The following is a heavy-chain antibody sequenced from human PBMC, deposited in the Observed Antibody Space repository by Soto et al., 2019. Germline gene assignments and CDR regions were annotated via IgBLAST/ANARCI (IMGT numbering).Heavy chain of an antibody. V-gene: IGHV3-30*03. CDR2: ISGDGNAK. D-gene: IGHD1-26*01. Sequence: QVQLVESGGGVVQPGRSLRLSCAASGFIFRNFGMHWVRRAPGKGLEWVAVISGDGNAKYYPDSMKGRFTISRDNFNNTLYLQLNSLRPEDTAVYHCVQGASTAHQPLDSWGQGVLVTVSS. CDR3: VQGASTAHQPLDS. CDR1: GFIFRNFG. J-gene: IGHJ4*02.